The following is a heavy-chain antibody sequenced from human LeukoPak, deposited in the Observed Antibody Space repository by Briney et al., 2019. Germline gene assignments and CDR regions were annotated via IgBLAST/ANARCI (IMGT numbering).Heavy chain of an antibody. CDR2: INAGNGNT. Sequence: ASVKVSCKASGYTFTSYAMHWVRQAPGQRLEWMGWINAGNGNTKYSQKFQGRVTITRDTSASTAYMELSSLRSEDTAVYYCARNYVYVEEDAFDIWGQGTMVTVSS. D-gene: IGHD3-16*01. V-gene: IGHV1-3*01. CDR3: ARNYVYVEEDAFDI. J-gene: IGHJ3*02. CDR1: GYTFTSYA.